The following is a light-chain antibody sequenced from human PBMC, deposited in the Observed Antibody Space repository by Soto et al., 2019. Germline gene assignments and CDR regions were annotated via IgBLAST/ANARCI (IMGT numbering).Light chain of an antibody. CDR2: DAS. J-gene: IGKJ4*01. CDR1: QNVYNN. CDR3: QQCGNWPPP. Sequence: EIVMTQSPATLSVSPGEGATLSCKASQNVYNNLAWYQQRPGQPPRLLIYDASTRATGISARFSGSGYGTEFTLTISSLQSEDFAVYFCQQCGNWPPPFGGGTKVDIK. V-gene: IGKV3-15*01.